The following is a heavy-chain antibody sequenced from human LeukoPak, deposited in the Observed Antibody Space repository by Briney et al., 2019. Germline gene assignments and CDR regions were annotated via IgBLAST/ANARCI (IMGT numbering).Heavy chain of an antibody. J-gene: IGHJ4*02. V-gene: IGHV1-2*02. CDR2: INPNSGGT. CDR1: GYTFTSYY. Sequence: ASVKVSCKASGYTFTSYYMHWVRQAPGQGLEWMGWINPNSGGTNYAQKFQGRVTMTRDTSISTAYMELSRLRSDDTAVYYCARDLLGGYSYGFVSYWGQGTLVTVSS. CDR3: ARDLLGGYSYGFVSY. D-gene: IGHD5-18*01.